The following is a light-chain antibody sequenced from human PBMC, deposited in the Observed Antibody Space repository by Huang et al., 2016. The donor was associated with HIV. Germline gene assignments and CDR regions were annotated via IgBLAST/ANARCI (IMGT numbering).Light chain of an antibody. CDR2: VAS. Sequence: VMMSQSPATLAASPGERVTLSCGASQSVNTNLAWYQQKPGQPPRLLMYVASTRATGVPARFAGSGSGTECTLTIDSLQSDDFAVYYCQQYNKWPPEYTFGQGTRLEIK. V-gene: IGKV3-15*01. J-gene: IGKJ2*01. CDR3: QQYNKWPPEYT. CDR1: QSVNTN.